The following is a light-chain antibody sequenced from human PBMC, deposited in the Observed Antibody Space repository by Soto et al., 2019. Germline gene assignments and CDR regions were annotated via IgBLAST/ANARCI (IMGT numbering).Light chain of an antibody. CDR2: GAS. J-gene: IGKJ4*01. Sequence: ESVLTQYPGTLSLSPGERATLSCRASQSVSSSYLAWYQHKPGQAPRLLIYGASSTATGIPDRFSGSGSGTDFTLTISRLEPEDVAVYYCQQYGSSSLTFGGGTKVEIK. V-gene: IGKV3-20*01. CDR3: QQYGSSSLT. CDR1: QSVSSSY.